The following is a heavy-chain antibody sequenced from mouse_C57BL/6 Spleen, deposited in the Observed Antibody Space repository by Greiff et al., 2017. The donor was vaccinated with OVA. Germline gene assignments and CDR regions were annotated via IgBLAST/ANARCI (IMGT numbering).Heavy chain of an antibody. CDR1: GYTFTSYW. Sequence: QVQLQQSGAELVMPGASVKLSCKASGYTFTSYWMHWVKQRPGQGLEWIGEIDPSDSYTNYNQKFKGKSTLTVDKSSSTAYMQLSSLTSEDSAVYYCATSDYDAMDYWGQGTSVTVSS. J-gene: IGHJ4*01. V-gene: IGHV1-69*01. CDR2: IDPSDSYT. CDR3: ATSDYDAMDY.